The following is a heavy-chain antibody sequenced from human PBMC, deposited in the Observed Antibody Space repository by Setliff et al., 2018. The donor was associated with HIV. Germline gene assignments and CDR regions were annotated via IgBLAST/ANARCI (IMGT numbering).Heavy chain of an antibody. CDR1: GGSISSGGYY. CDR2: IYYSGST. V-gene: IGHV4-61*08. CDR3: ARVSAGKDYYDSSGYYYRFDY. Sequence: TSETLSLTCTVSGGSISSGGYYWSWIRQHPGKGLEWIGFIYYSGSTNYNPSLKSRVTISVDTSTNQFSLKLNSVTAADTAVYYCARVSAGKDYYDSSGYYYRFDYWGQGTLVTVSS. J-gene: IGHJ4*02. D-gene: IGHD3-22*01.